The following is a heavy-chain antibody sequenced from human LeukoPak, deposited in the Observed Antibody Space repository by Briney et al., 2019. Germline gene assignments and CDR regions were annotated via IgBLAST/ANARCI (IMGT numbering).Heavy chain of an antibody. CDR3: VKSTEWELRLAFDI. Sequence: GGSLRLSCAASGFTFSTYWMHWVRQAPGEGLVWVSRIKSDGSDTSYADSVKGRFTISRDNSKNTLYLQMSSLRAEDTAVYYCVKSTEWELRLAFDIWGQGTMVTVSS. CDR2: IKSDGSDT. J-gene: IGHJ3*02. D-gene: IGHD1-26*01. CDR1: GFTFSTYW. V-gene: IGHV3-74*01.